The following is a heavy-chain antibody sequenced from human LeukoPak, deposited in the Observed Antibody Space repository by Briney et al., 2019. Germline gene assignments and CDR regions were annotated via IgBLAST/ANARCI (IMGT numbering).Heavy chain of an antibody. CDR3: AKCEAYTGYVPHY. V-gene: IGHV3-23*01. CDR2: ISGSGGST. CDR1: GFAFSNYA. D-gene: IGHD5-12*01. Sequence: PGGSLRLSCAASGFAFSNYAMSWVRQAQEKGLEWVSTISGSGGSTFYADSVKGRFAISRDNSGNTLYLQMNSLRAEDTAIYYCAKCEAYTGYVPHYWGQGTQVIVSS. J-gene: IGHJ4*02.